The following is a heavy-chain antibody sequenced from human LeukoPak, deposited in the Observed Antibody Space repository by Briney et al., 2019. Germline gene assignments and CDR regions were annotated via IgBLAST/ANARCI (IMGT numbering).Heavy chain of an antibody. CDR1: GFIFSGYG. Sequence: GGSLRLSCAASGFIFSGYGMHWVRQAPGKGLEWVAVISYDGSNKYYADSVKGRFTISRDNSKNTLYLQMNSLRAEDTAVYYCAKEVQVERRKDGFDIWGQGTMVTVSS. J-gene: IGHJ3*02. V-gene: IGHV3-30*18. D-gene: IGHD1-1*01. CDR2: ISYDGSNK. CDR3: AKEVQVERRKDGFDI.